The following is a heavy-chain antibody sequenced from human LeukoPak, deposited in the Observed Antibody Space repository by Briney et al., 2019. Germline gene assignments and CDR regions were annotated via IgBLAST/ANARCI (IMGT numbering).Heavy chain of an antibody. V-gene: IGHV4-59*01. CDR1: GGSISGFS. D-gene: IGHD3-9*01. Sequence: SETLFLTCTVSGGSISGFSWSWIRQSPEKGLEWIWYLFQTGSTDYNPSLESRVTISVDTSKNQFSLGLTSVTAADTAVYYCARAMYYDILTGLDAFDIWGQGTMVTVSS. CDR3: ARAMYYDILTGLDAFDI. CDR2: LFQTGST. J-gene: IGHJ3*02.